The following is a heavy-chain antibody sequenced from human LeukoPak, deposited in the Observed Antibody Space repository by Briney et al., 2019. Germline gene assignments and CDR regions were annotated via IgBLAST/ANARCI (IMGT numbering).Heavy chain of an antibody. CDR2: IRQDGSEK. J-gene: IGHJ6*02. V-gene: IGHV3-7*01. D-gene: IGHD6-13*01. Sequence: PGGSLRLSCAASGFTFSSYGMHWVRQAPGKGLEWVANIRQDGSEKYYVDSVKGRFTISRDNAKNSLYLQMNSLRAEDTAVYYCARGPPGYSSSWYPKNTYYYGMDVWGHGTTVTVSS. CDR1: GFTFSSYG. CDR3: ARGPPGYSSSWYPKNTYYYGMDV.